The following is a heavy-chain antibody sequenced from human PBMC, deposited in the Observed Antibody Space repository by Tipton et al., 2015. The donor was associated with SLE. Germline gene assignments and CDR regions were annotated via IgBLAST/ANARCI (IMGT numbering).Heavy chain of an antibody. V-gene: IGHV4-34*01. Sequence: TLSLTCVVYNGSFSGYFWSWVRQPPGKGLEWIGEIDHLGGTNYNPSLESRVITSLDTSKNQLSLRLRSVTAADTAVYYCARDFWSGYYSDYYYGMDVWGQGTTVTVSS. J-gene: IGHJ6*02. D-gene: IGHD3-3*01. CDR1: NGSFSGYF. CDR3: ARDFWSGYYSDYYYGMDV. CDR2: IDHLGGT.